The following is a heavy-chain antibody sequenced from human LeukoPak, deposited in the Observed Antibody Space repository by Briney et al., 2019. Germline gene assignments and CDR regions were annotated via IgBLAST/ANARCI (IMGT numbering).Heavy chain of an antibody. D-gene: IGHD6-19*01. V-gene: IGHV3-48*01. Sequence: HPGGSLRLSCAASGFTFSSYSMNWVRQAPGKGLEWVSHITASGTAMFYADSVKGRFTISRDNSKNTLYLQMNSLRAEDTAVYYCARVGGGWYVYYGMDVWGQGTTVTVSS. CDR1: GFTFSSYS. CDR2: ITASGTAM. CDR3: ARVGGGWYVYYGMDV. J-gene: IGHJ6*02.